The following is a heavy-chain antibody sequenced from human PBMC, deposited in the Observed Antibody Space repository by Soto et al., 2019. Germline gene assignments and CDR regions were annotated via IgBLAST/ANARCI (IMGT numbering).Heavy chain of an antibody. CDR3: ARTRGGAPADCVFDY. CDR2: IYYSGST. V-gene: IGHV4-30-4*01. CDR1: GGSISSGDYY. D-gene: IGHD2-21*02. Sequence: SETLSLTCTVSGGSISSGDYYWSWIRQPPGKGLEWIGYIYYSGSTYYNPSLKSRVTISVDTSKNQFSLKLSSVTAADTAVYLCARTRGGAPADCVFDYWGLGTLVTVSS. J-gene: IGHJ4*02.